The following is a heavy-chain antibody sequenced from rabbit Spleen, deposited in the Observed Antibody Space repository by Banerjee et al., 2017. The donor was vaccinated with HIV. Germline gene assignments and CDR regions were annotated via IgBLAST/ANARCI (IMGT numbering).Heavy chain of an antibody. V-gene: IGHV1S40*01. CDR3: ARETWGATGNYGL. CDR2: IGTGFGDT. Sequence: VESGGGLVKPGASLTLTCKASGFDFSSGYDMCWVRQAPGKGLEWIACIGTGFGDTYYANWAKGRFTISKTSSTTVTLQVTSLTAADTATYFCARETWGATGNYGLWGPGTLVTVS. D-gene: IGHD7-1*01. J-gene: IGHJ4*01. CDR1: GFDFSSGYD.